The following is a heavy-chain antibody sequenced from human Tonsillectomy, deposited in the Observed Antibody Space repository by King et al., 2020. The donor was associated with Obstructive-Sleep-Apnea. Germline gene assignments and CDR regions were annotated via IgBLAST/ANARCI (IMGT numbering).Heavy chain of an antibody. CDR1: GYTFTGYH. V-gene: IGHV1-2*02. CDR3: ATVAVATATYFFDY. D-gene: IGHD4-17*01. J-gene: IGHJ4*02. Sequence: QLVQSGAEVKKPGASVKVSCKAFGYTFTGYHIHWVRQAPGHGLDWMGWINPNSVGTNYAQKFQGRVTMTRDTSISTAYMELSRLRSDDTAVYYCATVAVATATYFFDYWGQGTLVTVSS. CDR2: INPNSVGT.